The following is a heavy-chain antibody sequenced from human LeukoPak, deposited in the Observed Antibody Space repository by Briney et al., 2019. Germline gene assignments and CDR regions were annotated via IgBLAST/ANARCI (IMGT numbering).Heavy chain of an antibody. V-gene: IGHV3-30*03. D-gene: IGHD5-24*01. J-gene: IGHJ4*02. CDR3: ARDSGERSAQPLYYFDY. Sequence: PGGSLRLSCAASGFTFSSYGMHWVRQAPGKGLEWVAVISYDGSNKYYADSVKGRFTISRDNSKNTLYLQMNSLRAEDTAVYYCARDSGERSAQPLYYFDYWGQGTLVTVSS. CDR1: GFTFSSYG. CDR2: ISYDGSNK.